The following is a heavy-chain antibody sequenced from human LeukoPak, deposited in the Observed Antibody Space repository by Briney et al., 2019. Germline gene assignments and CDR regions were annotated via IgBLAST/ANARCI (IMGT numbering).Heavy chain of an antibody. Sequence: AGGSLRLSCAASGFTLSSYGMTWVRQAPGKGLEWVSAISGSGGSTYYADSVKGRFTISRDNSKNTLYLQMNSLRAEDTAVYYCGKSHHVTAIDYWGQGTLVTVSS. CDR1: GFTLSSYG. CDR2: ISGSGGST. CDR3: GKSHHVTAIDY. V-gene: IGHV3-23*01. J-gene: IGHJ4*02. D-gene: IGHD2-21*02.